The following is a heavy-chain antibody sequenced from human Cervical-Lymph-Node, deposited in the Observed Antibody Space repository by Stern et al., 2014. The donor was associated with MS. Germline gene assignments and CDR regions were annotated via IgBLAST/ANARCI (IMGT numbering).Heavy chain of an antibody. Sequence: VQLVESGGGVVQPGRSLRLSCAASGFTFSSYGMHWGRQAPGKGLEWVAVISSDGSNKYYADSVKGRFTISRDNSKNTLYLQMNSLRAEDTAVYYCAKEEDYYDSSGYDYWGQGTLVTVSS. CDR2: ISSDGSNK. V-gene: IGHV3-30*18. CDR1: GFTFSSYG. CDR3: AKEEDYYDSSGYDY. J-gene: IGHJ4*02. D-gene: IGHD3-22*01.